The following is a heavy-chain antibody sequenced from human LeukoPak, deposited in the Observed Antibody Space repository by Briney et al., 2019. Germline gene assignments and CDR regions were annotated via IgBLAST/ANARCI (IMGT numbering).Heavy chain of an antibody. D-gene: IGHD6-13*01. CDR1: GGSISSYY. J-gene: IGHJ3*02. CDR3: AREGIAALDAFDI. Sequence: PSETLSLTCTGSGGSISSYYWSWLRQPPGKGLEWIGYIYYSGSTNYNPSLKSRVTISVDTSKNQFSLKLSSVTAADTAVYYCAREGIAALDAFDIWGQGTMVTVSS. V-gene: IGHV4-59*01. CDR2: IYYSGST.